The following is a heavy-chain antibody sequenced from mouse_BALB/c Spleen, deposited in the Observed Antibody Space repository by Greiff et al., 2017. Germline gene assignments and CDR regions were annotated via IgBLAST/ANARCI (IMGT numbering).Heavy chain of an antibody. V-gene: IGHV1-20*02. CDR2: INPYNGDT. CDR1: GYSFTGYF. CDR3: ARKSMVASYYAMDY. D-gene: IGHD2-10*02. J-gene: IGHJ4*01. Sequence: EVQLQQSGPELVKPGASVKISCKASGYSFTGYFMNWVMPSHGKSLEWIGRINPYNGDTFYNQKFKGKATLTVDKSSSTAHMELRSLASEDSAVYYCARKSMVASYYAMDYWGQGTSVTVSS.